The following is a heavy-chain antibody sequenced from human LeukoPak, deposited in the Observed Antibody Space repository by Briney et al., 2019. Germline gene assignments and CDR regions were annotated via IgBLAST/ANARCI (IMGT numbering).Heavy chain of an antibody. CDR3: ARGGYRFGGFYFDY. J-gene: IGHJ4*02. V-gene: IGHV4-31*03. D-gene: IGHD2-15*01. Sequence: PSHTQSLTCTLSADSLSIGGPCSAWIHRFPWNGLQSIGFYQCSGRYRHNPSLRDRVAIPVHTSRKQFALTLSSGTAADTAMYYCARGGYRFGGFYFDYWGQGIQVIVSS. CDR2: YQCSGRY. CDR1: ADSLSIGGPC.